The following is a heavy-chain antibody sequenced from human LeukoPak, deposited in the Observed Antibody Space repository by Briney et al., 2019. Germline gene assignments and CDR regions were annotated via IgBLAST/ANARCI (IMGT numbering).Heavy chain of an antibody. V-gene: IGHV4-39*01. D-gene: IGHD6-19*01. J-gene: IGHJ4*02. CDR1: GGSISSSSYY. Sequence: SETLSLTCTVSGGSISSSSYYWGWIRQPPGKGLEWIGSIYYSGSTYYNPSLKSRVTISVDTYKNQFSLKLSSVTAADTAVYYCARLSYSSGWYYFDYWGQGTLVTVSA. CDR2: IYYSGST. CDR3: ARLSYSSGWYYFDY.